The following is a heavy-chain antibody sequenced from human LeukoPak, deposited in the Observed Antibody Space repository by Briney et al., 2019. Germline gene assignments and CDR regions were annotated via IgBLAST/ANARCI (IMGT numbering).Heavy chain of an antibody. CDR2: FDPEDGET. J-gene: IGHJ4*02. CDR3: ATDTVGYCGGDSCYSEAY. Sequence: ASVKVSCKASGGTFSSYAISWVRQAPGQGLEWMGGFDPEDGETIYAQKFQGRVTMTEDTSTDTAYMELSSLRSEDTAVYYCATDTVGYCGGDSCYSEAYWGQGTLVTVSS. CDR1: GGTFSSYA. V-gene: IGHV1-24*01. D-gene: IGHD2-15*01.